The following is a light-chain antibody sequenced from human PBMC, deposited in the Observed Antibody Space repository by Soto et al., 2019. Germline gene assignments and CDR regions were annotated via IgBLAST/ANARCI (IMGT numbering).Light chain of an antibody. V-gene: IGLV2-14*01. Sequence: QAVVTQPASVSGSPGQSITISCTGTSSDIGGSDFVSWYQQHPGKAPKLVMSEVNNRPSGVSSRFSGSKSGNTASLTISGLQAEDEADYYCCSYTTTNTVVFGGGTKLTVL. CDR1: SSDIGGSDF. J-gene: IGLJ2*01. CDR3: CSYTTTNTVV. CDR2: EVN.